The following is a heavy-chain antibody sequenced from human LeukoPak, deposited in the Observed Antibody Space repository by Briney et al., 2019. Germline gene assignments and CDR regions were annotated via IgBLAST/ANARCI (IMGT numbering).Heavy chain of an antibody. V-gene: IGHV3-23*01. CDR1: GFTFSSYA. D-gene: IGHD6-13*01. CDR3: AKGGAAAGTGYYYYYMDV. Sequence: PGGSLRLSCAASGFTFSSYAMSWVRQAPGKGLEWVSTISGSGGSTYYADSVKGRFTISRDNSKNTLYLQMNSLRAEDTAVYYCAKGGAAAGTGYYYYYMDVWGKGTTVTVSS. CDR2: ISGSGGST. J-gene: IGHJ6*03.